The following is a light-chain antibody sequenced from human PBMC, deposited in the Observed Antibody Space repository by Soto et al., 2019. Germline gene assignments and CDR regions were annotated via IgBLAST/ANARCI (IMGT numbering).Light chain of an antibody. J-gene: IGKJ1*01. CDR3: QQTYSTPT. CDR1: QSVSSS. CDR2: AVS. V-gene: IGKV1-39*01. Sequence: DIQMTQSPSSLSASVGDRVTITCRASQSVSSSLNWYQQYPGKAPKLLIYAVSNLQSGVPSRFSGSGSGTDFTLTIRSLQPEDFASYYCQQTYSTPTFGQGTKVEIK.